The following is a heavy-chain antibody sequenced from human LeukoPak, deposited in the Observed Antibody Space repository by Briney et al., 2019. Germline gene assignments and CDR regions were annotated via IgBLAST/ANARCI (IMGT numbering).Heavy chain of an antibody. D-gene: IGHD5-24*01. CDR1: GGSITSSSYY. CDR2: IYFSGST. V-gene: IGHV4-39*07. Sequence: SETLSLTCTVSGGSITSSSYYWGWIRQPPGKGLEWIGSIYFSGSTYYNPSLKSRVTISVDTSKNQFSLRLSSVTAADTAVYYCAREGVEMATIGGTFYYYYYYMDVWGKGTTVTISS. CDR3: AREGVEMATIGGTFYYYYYYMDV. J-gene: IGHJ6*03.